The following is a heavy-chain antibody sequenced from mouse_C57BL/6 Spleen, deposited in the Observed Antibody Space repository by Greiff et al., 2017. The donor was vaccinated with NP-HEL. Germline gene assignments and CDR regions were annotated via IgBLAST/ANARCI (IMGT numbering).Heavy chain of an antibody. D-gene: IGHD3-3*01. CDR3: ARGGTKRYYFDY. J-gene: IGHJ2*01. CDR2: IHPNSGST. CDR1: GYTFTSYW. Sequence: QVQLQQPGAELVKPGASVKLSCKASGYTFTSYWMHWVKQRPGQGLEWIGMIHPNSGSTNYNEKFKSKATLTVDTSSSTAYMQLSSLTSEDSAVYYGARGGTKRYYFDYWGQGTTLTVSS. V-gene: IGHV1-64*01.